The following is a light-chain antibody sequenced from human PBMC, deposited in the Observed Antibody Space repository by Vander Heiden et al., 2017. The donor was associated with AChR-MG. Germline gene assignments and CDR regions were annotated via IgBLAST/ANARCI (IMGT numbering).Light chain of an antibody. V-gene: IGLV2-23*02. CDR2: EVS. J-gene: IGLJ1*01. Sequence: QSSLTQPASVSGSARQSVTISCTGTSSCVGSYNLVSWYEQHPGKAPKLMIYEVSKRPSGVSNRFSGSKSGSTASLTISGLQAEDEADYYCCSYAGSSTSLYVFGTGTKVTVL. CDR3: CSYAGSSTSLYV. CDR1: SSCVGSYNL.